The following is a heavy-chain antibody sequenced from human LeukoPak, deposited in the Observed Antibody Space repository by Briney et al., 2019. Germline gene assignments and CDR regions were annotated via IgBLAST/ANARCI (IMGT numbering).Heavy chain of an antibody. CDR2: ISSSSSYI. J-gene: IGHJ4*02. CDR3: ARVGIAAAGIDY. D-gene: IGHD6-13*01. CDR1: GFTFSSYW. V-gene: IGHV3-21*01. Sequence: PGGSLRLSCAASGFTFSSYWMHWVRQAPGKGLEWVSSISSSSSYIYYADSVKGRFTISRDNAKNSLYLQMNSLRAEDTAVYYCARVGIAAAGIDYWGQGTLVTVSS.